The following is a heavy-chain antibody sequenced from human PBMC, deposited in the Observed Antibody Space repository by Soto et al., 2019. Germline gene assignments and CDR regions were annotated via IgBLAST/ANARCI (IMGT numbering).Heavy chain of an antibody. CDR1: GGSISDTEW. CDR3: PRGSRYGAFDY. D-gene: IGHD5-18*01. V-gene: IGHV4-4*02. Sequence: ASETLSLTCGVSGGSISDTEWWSWVRQSPRTGLEWIGQIHRGGYTNYNPSLKSRVIISVDTSMKQYSLDLSSVTAADTAIYYCPRGSRYGAFDYWGQGALVTVSS. CDR2: IHRGGYT. J-gene: IGHJ4*02.